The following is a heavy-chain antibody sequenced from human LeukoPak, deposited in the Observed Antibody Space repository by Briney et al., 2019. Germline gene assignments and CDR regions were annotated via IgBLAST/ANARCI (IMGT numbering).Heavy chain of an antibody. CDR1: GFSFSTSG. CDR3: AKGLRAAADPFDAFDI. D-gene: IGHD6-13*01. CDR2: ISWNSGSI. Sequence: GGSLRLSCAASGFSFSTSGMHWVRQAPGKGLEWVSGISWNSGSIGYADSVKGRFTISRDNAKNSLYLQMNSLRAEDMALYYCAKGLRAAADPFDAFDIWGQGTMVTVSS. V-gene: IGHV3-9*03. J-gene: IGHJ3*02.